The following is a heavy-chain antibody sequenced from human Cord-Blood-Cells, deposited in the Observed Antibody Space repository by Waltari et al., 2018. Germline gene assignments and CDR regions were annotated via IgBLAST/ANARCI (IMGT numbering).Heavy chain of an antibody. J-gene: IGHJ4*02. CDR2: INSGNGNT. V-gene: IGHV1-3*01. CDR1: GYTFTSYA. CDR3: AREYYSSGWYDFDY. D-gene: IGHD6-19*01. Sequence: QVQLVQSGAEVKKPGASVKVSCKASGYTFTSYAMHWVRQAPGQSLEWMGWINSGNGNTKYSQKFQGRVTITRDTSASTAYMELSSLRSEDTAVYYCAREYYSSGWYDFDYWGQGTLVTVSS.